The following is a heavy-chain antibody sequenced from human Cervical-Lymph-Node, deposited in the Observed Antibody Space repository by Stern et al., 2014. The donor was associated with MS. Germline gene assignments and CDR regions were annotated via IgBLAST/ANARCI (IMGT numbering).Heavy chain of an antibody. D-gene: IGHD2-21*02. J-gene: IGHJ6*02. CDR2: FDPEHGET. CDR3: ATHRGRVTYYYGMDV. Sequence: QVQLVQSGAEVKKPGASVKVSCKVSGYTLSEISMHWVRQAPGKGLEWMGGFDPEHGETLYAQKFQGRGTMAEGRSTDTAYMELSSLRSEDWAVYYCATHRGRVTYYYGMDVWGQGTTVTVSS. CDR1: GYTLSEIS. V-gene: IGHV1-24*01.